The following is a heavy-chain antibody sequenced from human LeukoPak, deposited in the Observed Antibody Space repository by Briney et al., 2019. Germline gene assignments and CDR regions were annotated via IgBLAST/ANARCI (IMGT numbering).Heavy chain of an antibody. D-gene: IGHD3-10*01. Sequence: AGGSLRLSCAASGFTVSSNYMSWVRQAPGKGLEWVGRIKSKTDGGTTDYAAPVKGRFTVSRDDSKNTLYLQMNSLKTEDTAVYYCTTVSTRLSVLWFGELPRGDFDYWGQGTLVTVSS. J-gene: IGHJ4*02. CDR3: TTVSTRLSVLWFGELPRGDFDY. CDR2: IKSKTDGGTT. CDR1: GFTVSSNY. V-gene: IGHV3-15*01.